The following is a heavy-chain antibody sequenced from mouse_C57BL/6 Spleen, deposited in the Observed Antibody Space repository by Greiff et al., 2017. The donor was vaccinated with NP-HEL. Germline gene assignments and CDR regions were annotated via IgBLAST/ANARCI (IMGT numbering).Heavy chain of an antibody. CDR1: GYTFTSYW. Sequence: QVQLKESGAELVKPGASVKMSCKASGYTFTSYWITWVKQRPGQGLEWIGDIYPGSGSTNYNEKFKSKATLTVDTSSSTAYMQLSSLTSEDSAVYYCARWGPLQAWFAYWGQGTLVTVSA. J-gene: IGHJ3*01. V-gene: IGHV1-55*01. CDR2: IYPGSGST. CDR3: ARWGPLQAWFAY.